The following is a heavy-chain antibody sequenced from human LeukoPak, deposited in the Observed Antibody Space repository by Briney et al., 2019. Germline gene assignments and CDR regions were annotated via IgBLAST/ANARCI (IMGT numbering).Heavy chain of an antibody. CDR2: ISYDGSYK. D-gene: IGHD3-3*01. V-gene: IGHV3-30*18. CDR1: GFTFSTYG. CDR3: AKGFLRYDPYYYAMDV. Sequence: GGPLRLSCAVSGFTFSTYGMHWVRQAPGKGLEWVAVISYDGSYKYYADSVKGRFTISRDNSKNTLYLQMNSLRAEDTAVYYCAKGFLRYDPYYYAMDVWGPGTTVTVSS. J-gene: IGHJ6*02.